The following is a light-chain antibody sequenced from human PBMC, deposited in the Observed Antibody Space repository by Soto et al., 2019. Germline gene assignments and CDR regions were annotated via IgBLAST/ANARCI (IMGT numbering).Light chain of an antibody. Sequence: DIQMTQSPSSLSASVGDIVTITCRASRIIDTYVDWYQQKPGKAPDLLIYLASTLQVGVPSRFSGSGSGTDFTLTISGLQPEDFETYYCKQSYNTPITFGQGTRMEIK. CDR1: RIIDTY. CDR3: KQSYNTPIT. J-gene: IGKJ5*01. V-gene: IGKV1-39*01. CDR2: LAS.